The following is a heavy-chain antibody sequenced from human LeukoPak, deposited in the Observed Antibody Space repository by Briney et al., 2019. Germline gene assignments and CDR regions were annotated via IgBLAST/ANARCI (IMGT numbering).Heavy chain of an antibody. CDR3: ARGISSGSDAFDI. CDR1: GFTFSSYW. Sequence: GGSLRLSCAASGFTFSSYWMHWVRQAPGKGLVWVSRINTDGSSTSYADSVKGRFTISRDNAKNTLYLQMNSLRAEDTAVYYCARGISSGSDAFDIWGQGTMVTVSS. J-gene: IGHJ3*02. D-gene: IGHD6-19*01. V-gene: IGHV3-74*01. CDR2: INTDGSST.